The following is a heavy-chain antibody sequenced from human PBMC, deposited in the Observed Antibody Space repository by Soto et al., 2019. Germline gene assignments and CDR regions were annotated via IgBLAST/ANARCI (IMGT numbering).Heavy chain of an antibody. Sequence: SETLSLTCAVSGVSISSGGYSWSWIRQPPGKGLEWIGYIYHSGSTYYNPSLKSRVTISVDRSKNQFSLELSSVTAADTAVYYCARGLISGSHYSGGWYYFDSWGQGTQVTVSS. V-gene: IGHV4-30-2*01. D-gene: IGHD1-26*01. CDR2: IYHSGST. CDR1: GVSISSGGYS. J-gene: IGHJ4*02. CDR3: ARGLISGSHYSGGWYYFDS.